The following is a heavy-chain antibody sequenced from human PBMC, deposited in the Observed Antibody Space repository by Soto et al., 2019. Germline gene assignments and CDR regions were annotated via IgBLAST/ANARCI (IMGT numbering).Heavy chain of an antibody. D-gene: IGHD2-2*01. V-gene: IGHV4-30-2*01. J-gene: IGHJ5*02. CDR1: GGSISTCGYS. CDR2: IYHSGST. CDR3: ARVPDR. Sequence: TLSLTCTVSGGSISTCGYSWSWIRQPPGKGLEWIGYIYHSGSTYYNPSLKSRVTISVDRSKNQFSLKLSSVTAADTAVYYCARVPDRWGQGTLVTVSS.